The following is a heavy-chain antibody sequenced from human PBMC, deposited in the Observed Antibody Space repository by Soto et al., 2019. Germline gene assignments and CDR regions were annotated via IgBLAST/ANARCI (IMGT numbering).Heavy chain of an antibody. Sequence: SETLSLTCTVSGGSISSYYWSWIRQPPGKGLEWIGYIYYSGSTNYNPSLKSRVTISVDTSKNQFSLKLSSVTAADTAVYYCARDRTLGAARVYYYGMDVWGQGTTVTVSS. J-gene: IGHJ6*02. V-gene: IGHV4-59*01. D-gene: IGHD6-6*01. CDR3: ARDRTLGAARVYYYGMDV. CDR1: GGSISSYY. CDR2: IYYSGST.